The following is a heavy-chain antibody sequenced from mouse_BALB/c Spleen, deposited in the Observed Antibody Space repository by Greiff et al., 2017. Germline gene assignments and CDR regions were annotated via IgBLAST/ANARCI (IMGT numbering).Heavy chain of an antibody. CDR3: AREMITTGYAMDY. V-gene: IGHV14-3*02. Sequence: VQLKQSGAELVKPGASVKLSCTASGFNIKDTYMHWVKQRPEQGLEWIGRIDPANGNTKYDPKFQGKATITADTSSNTAYLQLSSLTSEDTAVYYCAREMITTGYAMDYWGQGTSVTVSS. J-gene: IGHJ4*01. CDR1: GFNIKDTY. CDR2: IDPANGNT. D-gene: IGHD2-4*01.